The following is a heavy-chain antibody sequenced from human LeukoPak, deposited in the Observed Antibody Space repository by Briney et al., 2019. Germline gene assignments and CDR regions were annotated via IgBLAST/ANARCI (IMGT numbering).Heavy chain of an antibody. CDR3: AKDTCSGGSCYWIDY. V-gene: IGHV3-53*01. D-gene: IGHD2-15*01. Sequence: PGGSLRLSCAASGFTVSSNYMSWVRQAPGKGLEWVSVIYSGGSTYYADSVKGRFTISRDNSKNTLYLQMNSLRAEDTAVYYCAKDTCSGGSCYWIDYWGQGTLVTVSS. CDR1: GFTVSSNY. J-gene: IGHJ4*02. CDR2: IYSGGST.